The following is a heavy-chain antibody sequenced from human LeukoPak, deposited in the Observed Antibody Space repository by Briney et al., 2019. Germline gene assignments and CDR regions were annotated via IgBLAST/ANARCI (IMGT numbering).Heavy chain of an antibody. CDR1: GFTVSSNY. D-gene: IGHD1-26*01. V-gene: IGHV3-66*01. CDR3: ARDSGYSRFYYYYGMDV. Sequence: GGSLRLSCAASGFTVSSNYMSWVRQAPGKGLEWVSVIYSGGSTYYADSVKGRFTISRDNSKNTLYLQMSSLRAEDTAVYYCARDSGYSRFYYYYGMDVWGQGTTVTVSS. CDR2: IYSGGST. J-gene: IGHJ6*02.